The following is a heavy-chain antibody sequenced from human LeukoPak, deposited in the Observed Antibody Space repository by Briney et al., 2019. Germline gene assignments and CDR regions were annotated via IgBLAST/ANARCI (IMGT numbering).Heavy chain of an antibody. Sequence: PGRSLRLSCAASGFTFDDYAMHWVRQAPGKGLEWVSGISWNSGSIGYADSVKGRFTISRDNAKNSLYLQMNSLRAEDTAVYYCASIGPNYDFWSGYYGGIDYWGQGTLVTVSS. CDR3: ASIGPNYDFWSGYYGGIDY. CDR1: GFTFDDYA. CDR2: ISWNSGSI. V-gene: IGHV3-9*01. J-gene: IGHJ4*02. D-gene: IGHD3-3*01.